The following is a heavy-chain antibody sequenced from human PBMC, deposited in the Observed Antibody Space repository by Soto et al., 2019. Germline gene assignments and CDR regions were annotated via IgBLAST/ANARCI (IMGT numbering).Heavy chain of an antibody. CDR1: GGSVSSDGYY. V-gene: IGHV4-61*08. CDR2: VYSGGNT. Sequence: SETLSLTCIVSGGSVSSDGYYWTWVRQPPGKGLEWIGYVYSGGNTNYNPALKSRVSISKDTSTNQFSLKMRSVTTADTAVYYGARDAEYSEGSRYYFGLDVWGRGTTVTVSS. CDR3: ARDAEYSEGSRYYFGLDV. D-gene: IGHD5-12*01. J-gene: IGHJ6*02.